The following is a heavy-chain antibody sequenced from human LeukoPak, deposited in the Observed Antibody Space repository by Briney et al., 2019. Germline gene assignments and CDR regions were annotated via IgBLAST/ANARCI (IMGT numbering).Heavy chain of an antibody. D-gene: IGHD5-18*01. CDR2: INHSGST. V-gene: IGHV4-34*01. J-gene: IGHJ4*02. Sequence: PSETLSLTCAVHGGSFSGYYWSWIRQPPGKGLEWIGEINHSGSTNYNPSLKSRVTISVDTSKNQFSLKLSSVTAADTAVYYCAIGGMERGYSYGRTPRIFDYWGQGTLVTVSS. CDR3: AIGGMERGYSYGRTPRIFDY. CDR1: GGSFSGYY.